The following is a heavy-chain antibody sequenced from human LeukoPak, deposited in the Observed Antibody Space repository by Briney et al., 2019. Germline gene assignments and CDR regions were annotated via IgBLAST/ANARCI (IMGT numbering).Heavy chain of an antibody. CDR3: ARGVDDNLTGHQRGGFDP. CDR1: GDSISSYY. V-gene: IGHV4-4*07. Sequence: SETLSLTCTVSGDSISSYYWSWIRQPAGKGLEWIGRIYSSGKTNYNPSLKSRVTLSVDTSKNQFSLKLTSVTAADTATYYCARGVDDNLTGHQRGGFDPWGQGTLVTVSS. J-gene: IGHJ5*02. D-gene: IGHD3-9*01. CDR2: IYSSGKT.